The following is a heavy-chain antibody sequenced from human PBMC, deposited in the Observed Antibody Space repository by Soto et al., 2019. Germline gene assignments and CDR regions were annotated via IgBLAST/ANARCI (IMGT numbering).Heavy chain of an antibody. V-gene: IGHV4-39*01. CDR3: VSQRTSVLTQAYFDY. Sequence: SKTLSLTCTVSGGSVSNSNYYWGWIRQSPGKGLEWIGSVYYRGRSYSKSSVKSRVTISVDTSKNQFSLNLNSVTASDTAVYYCVSQRTSVLTQAYFDYWGPGALVTV. CDR2: VYYRGRS. J-gene: IGHJ4*02. CDR1: GGSVSNSNYY. D-gene: IGHD2-8*01.